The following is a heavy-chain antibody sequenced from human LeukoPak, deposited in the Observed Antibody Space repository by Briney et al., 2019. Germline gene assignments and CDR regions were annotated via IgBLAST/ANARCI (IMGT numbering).Heavy chain of an antibody. J-gene: IGHJ4*02. Sequence: SETLSLTCAVYGGSFGDYYWSWIRQPPGKGPEWIGEINHGGSTNYNPSLESRVTMSLGTSKNQFSLKLSSVTAADTAVYYCARGRTSRYGSGSYYWDYWGQGTLVTVSS. CDR2: INHGGST. CDR3: ARGRTSRYGSGSYYWDY. CDR1: GGSFGDYY. D-gene: IGHD3-10*01. V-gene: IGHV4-34*01.